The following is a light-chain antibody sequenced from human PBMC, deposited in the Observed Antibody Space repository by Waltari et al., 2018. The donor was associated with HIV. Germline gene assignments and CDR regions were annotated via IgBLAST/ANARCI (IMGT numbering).Light chain of an antibody. J-gene: IGLJ3*02. CDR3: AAWDGSLSWEV. Sequence: QSALSQPPSASGTPGQRVTNSCSGSSSNIGINHVYSYKHLPGTAPKLIIYRNNQRPSGVPDRFSGSKSGNSASLASSGLRSEDEGDYYWAAWDGSLSWEVFGGGTKLTVL. CDR2: RNN. V-gene: IGLV1-47*01. CDR1: SSNIGINH.